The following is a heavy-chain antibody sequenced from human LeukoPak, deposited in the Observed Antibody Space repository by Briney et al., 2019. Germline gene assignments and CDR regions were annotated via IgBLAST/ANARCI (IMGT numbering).Heavy chain of an antibody. CDR2: ISSSWSYI. CDR3: ARMGVGGSSTGAIFE. V-gene: IGHV3-21*01. D-gene: IGHD2-2*01. J-gene: IGHJ4*02. Sequence: GGSLRLSCAASLFTFRSYNMNWVRQAPGKGLECVSSISSSWSYIYYADSVKGRFTISRDNAKNSLHLQMNSLRAEDTAVYYCARMGVGGSSTGAIFEWGQGTLVPVS. CDR1: LFTFRSYN.